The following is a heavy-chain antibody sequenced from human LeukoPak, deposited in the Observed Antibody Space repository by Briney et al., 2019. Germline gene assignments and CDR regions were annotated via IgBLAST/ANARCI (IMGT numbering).Heavy chain of an antibody. V-gene: IGHV3-30*04. D-gene: IGHD3-3*01. J-gene: IGHJ4*02. CDR1: GFTFSSYS. CDR2: VSFDGSNK. CDR3: ARAGEWLLNFDY. Sequence: PGGSLRLSCAASGFTFSSYSIHWVRQAPGKGLEWVTVVSFDGSNKYYADSVKGRFIISRDNSKNTLYLQMNSLRADDTAVYYCARAGEWLLNFDYWGQGTLVTVSS.